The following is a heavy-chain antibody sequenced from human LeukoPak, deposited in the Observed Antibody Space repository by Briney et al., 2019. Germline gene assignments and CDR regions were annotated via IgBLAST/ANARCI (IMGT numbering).Heavy chain of an antibody. J-gene: IGHJ3*01. CDR1: GYTFTSYD. D-gene: IGHD3-3*01. V-gene: IGHV1-8*02. CDR2: MNPNSGNT. Sequence: ASVKVSCKASGYTFTSYDINWVRQATGQGLEWMGWMNPNSGNTGYAQKLQGRVTMTTDTSTSTAYMELRSLRSDDTAVYYCARVSVTLFGAVIILNAFDVWGQGTMVTVSS. CDR3: ARVSVTLFGAVIILNAFDV.